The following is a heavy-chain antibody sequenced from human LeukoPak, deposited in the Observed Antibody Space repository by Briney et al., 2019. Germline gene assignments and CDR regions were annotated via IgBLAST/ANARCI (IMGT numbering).Heavy chain of an antibody. CDR3: ARATDLAVAGSSDAFDI. J-gene: IGHJ3*02. D-gene: IGHD6-19*01. CDR2: INHSGST. V-gene: IGHV4-34*01. CDR1: GGSFSGYY. Sequence: SETLSLTCAVYGGSFSGYYWSWIRQPPGKGLEWIGEINHSGSTNYNPSLKSRVTISVDTSKNQFSLKLSSVTAADTAVYYCARATDLAVAGSSDAFDIWGQGTMVTVSS.